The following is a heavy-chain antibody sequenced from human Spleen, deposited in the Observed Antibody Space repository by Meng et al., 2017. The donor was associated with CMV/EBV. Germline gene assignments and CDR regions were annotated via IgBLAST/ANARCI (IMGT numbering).Heavy chain of an antibody. Sequence: SETLSLTCAVYGGSFSGYYWSWIRQPPGKGLEWIGEINHSGSTNYNPSLKSRVTISVDTSKNQFPLKLSSVTAADTAVYYCARFHSSGWSFDYWGQGTLVTVSS. CDR1: GGSFSGYY. V-gene: IGHV4-34*01. CDR3: ARFHSSGWSFDY. D-gene: IGHD6-19*01. CDR2: INHSGST. J-gene: IGHJ4*02.